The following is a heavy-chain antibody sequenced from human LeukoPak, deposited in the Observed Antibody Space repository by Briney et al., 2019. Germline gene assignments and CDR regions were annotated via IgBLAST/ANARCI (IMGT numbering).Heavy chain of an antibody. Sequence: ASVKVSCKASGYTFTSYAMNWVRQAPGQGLEWMGWINTNTGNPTYAQGFTGRFVFSLDTSVSTAYLQISSLKAEDTAVYYCARDGSWKNYYYGMDVWGQGTTVTVSS. J-gene: IGHJ6*02. D-gene: IGHD2-15*01. CDR1: GYTFTSYA. V-gene: IGHV7-4-1*02. CDR3: ARDGSWKNYYYGMDV. CDR2: INTNTGNP.